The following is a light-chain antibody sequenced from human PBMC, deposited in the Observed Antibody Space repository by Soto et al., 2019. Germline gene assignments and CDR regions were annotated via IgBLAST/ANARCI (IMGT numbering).Light chain of an antibody. V-gene: IGKV3-15*01. Sequence: EIAMTQSPATLSVSPGGRATVSCRASQSISSNLAWYQQKPGQAPRLLMFRTSSRATGFPARFSGSGSGTDFTLTISSLQPDDFATYYCQQYDTYWTFGQGTNVDIK. CDR3: QQYDTYWT. J-gene: IGKJ1*01. CDR2: RTS. CDR1: QSISSN.